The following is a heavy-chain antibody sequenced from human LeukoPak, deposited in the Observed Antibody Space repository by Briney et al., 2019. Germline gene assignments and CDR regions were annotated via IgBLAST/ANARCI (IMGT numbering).Heavy chain of an antibody. D-gene: IGHD3-3*01. CDR1: GGSISSGGYY. CDR3: ARGTIFGVVIRGEYFRH. J-gene: IGHJ1*01. V-gene: IGHV4-30-2*01. CDR2: IYHSGST. Sequence: PSQTLSLTCTVSGGSISSGGYYWSWIRQPPGKGLEWIGYIYHSGSTYYNPSLKSRVTISVDRSKNQFSLKLSSVTAADTAVYYCARGTIFGVVIRGEYFRHWGQGTLVTVSS.